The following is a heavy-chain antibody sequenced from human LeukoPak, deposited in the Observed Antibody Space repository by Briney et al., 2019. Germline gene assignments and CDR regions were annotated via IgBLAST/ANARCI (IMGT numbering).Heavy chain of an antibody. CDR2: IIPVLDKT. V-gene: IGHV1-69*08. J-gene: IGHJ4*02. D-gene: IGHD3-10*01. CDR3: ARAGQISTGAYFDH. Sequence: SVEVSCKASGGTFATYSYSWVRQAPGQGLEWMGRIIPVLDKTNYAQKFQGRVTITADKTTNTAYMDLSSLRSEDTAVYYCARAGQISTGAYFDHWGQGTLVTVSS. CDR1: GGTFATYS.